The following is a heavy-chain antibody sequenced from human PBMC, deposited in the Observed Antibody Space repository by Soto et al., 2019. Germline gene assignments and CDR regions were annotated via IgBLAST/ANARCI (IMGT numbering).Heavy chain of an antibody. CDR2: ISAYNGNT. D-gene: IGHD2-2*01. J-gene: IGHJ4*02. Sequence: ASVKVSCKASGYTFPSYGISWVRQAPGQGLEWMGWISAYNGNTNYAQKLQGRVTMTTDTSTSTAYMELRSLRSDDTAVYYCARDSCISTSCYVHYWGQGTLVTVSA. CDR1: GYTFPSYG. V-gene: IGHV1-18*01. CDR3: ARDSCISTSCYVHY.